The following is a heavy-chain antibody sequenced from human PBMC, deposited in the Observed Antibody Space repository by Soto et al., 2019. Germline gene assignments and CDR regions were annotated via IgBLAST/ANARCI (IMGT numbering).Heavy chain of an antibody. V-gene: IGHV3-9*01. CDR3: ANWGAGTPLFDY. D-gene: IGHD6-13*01. Sequence: GGSLRLSCAVSGFTFDDYEMHWVRQGPGKGLEWVSSISWNSGKIGYADSVKGRFTISRDNSKNTLYLQMNSLRAEDTAVYYCANWGAGTPLFDYWGQGTLVTVSS. CDR2: ISWNSGKI. J-gene: IGHJ4*02. CDR1: GFTFDDYE.